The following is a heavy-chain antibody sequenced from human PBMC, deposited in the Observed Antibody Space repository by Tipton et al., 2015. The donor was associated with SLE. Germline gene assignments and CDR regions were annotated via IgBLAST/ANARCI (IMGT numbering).Heavy chain of an antibody. CDR2: ITHTGSI. D-gene: IGHD2-2*01. CDR1: GGSLTDFS. CDR3: PYSSNDLGDH. Sequence: TLSLTCAVYGGSLTDFSWSWIRQSPAKGLEWIGEITHTGSINYNPSLKSRVTMSVAPSRKQFTLKLRSVTAADTAVYYCPYSSNDLGDHWGQGALVTVSS. J-gene: IGHJ5*02. V-gene: IGHV4-34*01.